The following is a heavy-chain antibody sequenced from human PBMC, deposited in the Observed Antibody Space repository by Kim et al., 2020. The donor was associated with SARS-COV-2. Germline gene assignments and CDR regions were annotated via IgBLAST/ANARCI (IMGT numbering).Heavy chain of an antibody. CDR3: ARTRSYPPRRGITPRYDWFDP. V-gene: IGHV1-8*01. CDR1: GYTFTSYD. J-gene: IGHJ5*02. Sequence: ASVKVSCKPSGYTFTSYDINWVRQATGQGLEWMGWMNPNSGNTGYAQKFQGRVTMTRNTSISTAYMELSSLRSEDTAVYYCARTRSYPPRRGITPRYDWFDPWGQGTLVTVSS. CDR2: MNPNSGNT. D-gene: IGHD1-20*01.